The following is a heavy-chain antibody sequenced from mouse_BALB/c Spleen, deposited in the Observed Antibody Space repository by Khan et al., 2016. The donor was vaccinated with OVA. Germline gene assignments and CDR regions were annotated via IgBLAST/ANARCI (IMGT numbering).Heavy chain of an antibody. Sequence: VQLKQSGAELVKPGASVRLSCTASGFTIKDTYIHWVKQRPEQGLEWIGRIAPANGDTKYDPKFQDKVTITSDTSSNTSYLQLRSLTSEDTAVYCCAHPSYDPRFFEVWGAGTTVTVSS. J-gene: IGHJ1*01. CDR1: GFTIKDTY. V-gene: IGHV14-3*02. D-gene: IGHD2-3*01. CDR2: IAPANGDT. CDR3: AHPSYDPRFFEV.